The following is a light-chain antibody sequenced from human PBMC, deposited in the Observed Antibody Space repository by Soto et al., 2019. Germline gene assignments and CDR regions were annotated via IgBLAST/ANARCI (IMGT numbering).Light chain of an antibody. Sequence: HSELTQPASVSGSPGQSITISCTGTSSDVGSYNLVSWYQLHPGKAPKLMIYEGIKRPSGVSNRFSVSKSGNTASLTISGLQAEDEADYYCCSNAGSSTVFGTGTKVTVL. V-gene: IGLV2-23*03. J-gene: IGLJ1*01. CDR3: CSNAGSSTV. CDR2: EGI. CDR1: SSDVGSYNL.